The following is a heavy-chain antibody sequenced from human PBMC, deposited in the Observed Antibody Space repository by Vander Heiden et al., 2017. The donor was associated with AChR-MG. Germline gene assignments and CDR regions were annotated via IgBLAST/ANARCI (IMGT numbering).Heavy chain of an antibody. D-gene: IGHD1-1*01. Sequence: QVQLVESGGGVVQPGTSLRFPCAASGFTFSRDGRHWVRQAPGKGLGWVAVIAYDGSNKYYADSVKGRFTISRDNSKNTLYLQMNSLRAEDTAVYYCAKGPNWNDVNKYYFDYWGQGTLVTVSS. V-gene: IGHV3-30*18. CDR1: GFTFSRDG. J-gene: IGHJ4*02. CDR3: AKGPNWNDVNKYYFDY. CDR2: IAYDGSNK.